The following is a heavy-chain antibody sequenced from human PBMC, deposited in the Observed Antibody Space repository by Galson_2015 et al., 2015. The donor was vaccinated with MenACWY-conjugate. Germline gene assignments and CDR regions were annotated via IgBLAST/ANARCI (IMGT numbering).Heavy chain of an antibody. CDR2: IYYSGST. D-gene: IGHD2-15*01. CDR1: GGSISSYY. V-gene: IGHV4-59*01. J-gene: IGHJ5*02. Sequence: TLSLTCTVSGGSISSYYWSWIRQPPGKGLEWIGSIYYSGSTDYNPSLKSRVTISIDMSKNHFSLRLSSVTAADTAVYYCARDGYCSGVSCYGSSMYYWFDPWGQGTLVTVSS. CDR3: ARDGYCSGVSCYGSSMYYWFDP.